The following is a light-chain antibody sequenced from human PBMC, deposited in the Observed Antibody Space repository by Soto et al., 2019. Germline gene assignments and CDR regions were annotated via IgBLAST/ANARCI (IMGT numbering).Light chain of an antibody. CDR2: AAS. CDR3: QQSYSSPQMYT. J-gene: IGKJ2*01. V-gene: IGKV1-39*01. Sequence: DIQMTQSPSSLSASVGDKVTITCRASQRISNSLNWYQQKPGKAPDLLIYAASNLQSGVTSRFSVSGSGTDFTLTISSLQPEDFATYYCQQSYSSPQMYTFGHGTKLEIK. CDR1: QRISNS.